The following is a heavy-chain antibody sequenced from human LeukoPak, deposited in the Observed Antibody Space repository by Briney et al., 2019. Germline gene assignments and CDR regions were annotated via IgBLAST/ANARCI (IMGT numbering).Heavy chain of an antibody. Sequence: SVKVSCKASGGTFSSYAISWVRQAPGQGLEWMGRIIPILGIANYAQKFQGRVTITADKSTSTAYMELSSLRSEDTAVYYCARGPYSGSYFDYWGQGTLVTVSS. CDR2: IIPILGIA. D-gene: IGHD1-26*01. CDR1: GGTFSSYA. CDR3: ARGPYSGSYFDY. V-gene: IGHV1-69*04. J-gene: IGHJ4*02.